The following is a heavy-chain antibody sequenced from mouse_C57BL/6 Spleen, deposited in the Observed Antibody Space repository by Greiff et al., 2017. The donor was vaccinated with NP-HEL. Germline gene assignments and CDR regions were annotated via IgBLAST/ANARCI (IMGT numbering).Heavy chain of an antibody. CDR2: ISYDGSN. CDR3: ARDYLGWFAY. Sequence: EVKLEESGPGLVKPSQSLSLTCSVTGYSITSGYYWNWIRQFPGNKLEWMGYISYDGSNNYNPSLKNRISITRDTSKNQFFLKLNSVTTEDTATYYCARDYLGWFAYWGQGTLVTVSA. CDR1: GYSITSGYY. V-gene: IGHV3-6*01. D-gene: IGHD2-1*01. J-gene: IGHJ3*01.